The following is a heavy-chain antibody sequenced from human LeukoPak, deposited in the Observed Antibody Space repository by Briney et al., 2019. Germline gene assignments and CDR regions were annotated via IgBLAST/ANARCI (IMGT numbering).Heavy chain of an antibody. J-gene: IGHJ4*02. V-gene: IGHV3-49*04. Sequence: GRSLRLSCTASGFTFGDYAMSWVRQAPVKGLEWVGFIRSKAYGGTTEYAASVKGRFTISRDDSKSIAYLQMNSLKTEDTAVYYCTRFYMTTDDYWGQGTLVTVSS. CDR3: TRFYMTTDDY. CDR1: GFTFGDYA. D-gene: IGHD4-17*01. CDR2: IRSKAYGGTT.